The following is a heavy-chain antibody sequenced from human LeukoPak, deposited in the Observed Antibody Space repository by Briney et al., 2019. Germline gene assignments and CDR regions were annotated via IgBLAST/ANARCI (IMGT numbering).Heavy chain of an antibody. V-gene: IGHV3-15*01. CDR3: AGIPTPPYGPFDY. Sequence: GGSLRLSCATSGFTFSDAWMSWVRQAPGKGLEWIGRIKSKRSGATDYAESVKGRFAISRDNSKNTLFLHMNSLRAEDTAVYYCAGIPTPPYGPFDYWGQGTLVTVSS. D-gene: IGHD3-16*01. J-gene: IGHJ4*02. CDR1: GFTFSDAW. CDR2: IKSKRSGAT.